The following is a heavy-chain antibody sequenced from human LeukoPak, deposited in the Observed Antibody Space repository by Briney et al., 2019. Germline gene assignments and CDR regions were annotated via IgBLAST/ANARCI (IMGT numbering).Heavy chain of an antibody. V-gene: IGHV3-49*04. J-gene: IGHJ4*02. Sequence: SLRLSCTTSGFAFDDFAMRWVRQPAGKGLEWVGFIRRRAYGGAAEYAASVKGRFIISRDDSKVIAYLQMNSLKTEDTAVYYCSRNGLVDFDYWGQGSRVIVSP. CDR3: SRNGLVDFDY. CDR2: IRRRAYGGAA. CDR1: GFAFDDFA.